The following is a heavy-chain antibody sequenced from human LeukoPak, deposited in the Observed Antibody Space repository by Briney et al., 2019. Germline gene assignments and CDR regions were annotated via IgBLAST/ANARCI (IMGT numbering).Heavy chain of an antibody. CDR2: IYYSGST. V-gene: IGHV4-39*07. CDR1: GGSISSSSYY. D-gene: IGHD2-2*01. CDR3: ARGLGYCSSTSCYWWFDP. Sequence: SETLSLTCTVSGGSISSSSYYWGWIRQPPGKGLEWIGSIYYSGSTYYSPSLKSRVTISVDTSKNQFSLKLSSVTAADTAVYYCARGLGYCSSTSCYWWFDPWGQGTLVTVSS. J-gene: IGHJ5*02.